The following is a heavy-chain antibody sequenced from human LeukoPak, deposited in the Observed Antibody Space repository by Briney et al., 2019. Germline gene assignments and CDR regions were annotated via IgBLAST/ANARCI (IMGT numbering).Heavy chain of an antibody. V-gene: IGHV3-30*18. CDR3: AKVVAVAATGDY. CDR2: ISYDGSNK. J-gene: IGHJ4*02. Sequence: GSLRLSCAASGFTFSSYGMHWVRQAPGKGLEWVAVISYDGSNKYYADSVKGRFTISRDNSKNTLYLQMNSLRAEDTAVYYCAKVVAVAATGDYWGQGTLVTVSS. CDR1: GFTFSSYG. D-gene: IGHD6-19*01.